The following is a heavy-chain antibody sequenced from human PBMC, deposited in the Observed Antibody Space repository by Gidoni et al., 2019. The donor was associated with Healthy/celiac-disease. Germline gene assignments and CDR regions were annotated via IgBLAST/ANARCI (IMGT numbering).Heavy chain of an antibody. J-gene: IGHJ4*02. D-gene: IGHD6-13*01. V-gene: IGHV3-30-3*01. CDR2: ISYDGIIK. CDR1: GFTFRSYA. Sequence: QVQLVASGGGVVQPGRSLRLSCATSGFTFRSYAMHWFRQAPGKGLEWVAVISYDGIIKYYADSVKGRFTISRDNSKNTLYLQMNSLRPEDTAMYHCARDFAGVAAAGYFDYWGQGTLVTVSS. CDR3: ARDFAGVAAAGYFDY.